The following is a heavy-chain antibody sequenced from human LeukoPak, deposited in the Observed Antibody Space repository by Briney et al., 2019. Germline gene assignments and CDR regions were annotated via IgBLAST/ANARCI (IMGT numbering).Heavy chain of an antibody. V-gene: IGHV3-23*01. Sequence: GGSLRLSCAASGFTFSNYAMSWVRQAPGKGLQWVSGISGSGDSTYYADSVKGRFTISRDNSKNTLYLQMNSLRAEDTAVYYCAKGETRVGATADGNLGYWGQGTLVTVSS. D-gene: IGHD1-26*01. CDR1: GFTFSNYA. CDR3: AKGETRVGATADGNLGY. J-gene: IGHJ4*02. CDR2: ISGSGDST.